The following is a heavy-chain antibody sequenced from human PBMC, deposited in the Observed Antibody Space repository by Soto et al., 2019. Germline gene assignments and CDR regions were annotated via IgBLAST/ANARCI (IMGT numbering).Heavy chain of an antibody. J-gene: IGHJ6*02. V-gene: IGHV4-59*07. Sequence: QVQLQESRPALVRPSDSLSLMCSVSGVPITTFYWSWIRQAPGKGLEYIGYIYYGGSTHYNPALKSRVTISVDTAKKEFSLNLRSVTAADTAAYYCARGQLLHYQYGLDVWGQGTTVIV. CDR3: ARGQLLHYQYGLDV. CDR1: GVPITTFY. D-gene: IGHD3-10*01. CDR2: IYYGGST.